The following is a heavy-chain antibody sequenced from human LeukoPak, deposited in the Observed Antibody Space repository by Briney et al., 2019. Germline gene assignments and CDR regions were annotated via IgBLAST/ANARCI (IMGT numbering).Heavy chain of an antibody. D-gene: IGHD3-22*01. V-gene: IGHV3-23*01. Sequence: GGSLRLSCAASGLTLASYPMSWVRQAPGKGLEWLSALNSGGGDETYYADSVKGRFTISRDNSKNTLYLQMNSLRAEDTAVYYCAKDPRIKTYYYDSSGYPNFDYWGQGTLVTVSS. CDR3: AKDPRIKTYYYDSSGYPNFDY. CDR2: LNSGGGDET. J-gene: IGHJ4*02. CDR1: GLTLASYP.